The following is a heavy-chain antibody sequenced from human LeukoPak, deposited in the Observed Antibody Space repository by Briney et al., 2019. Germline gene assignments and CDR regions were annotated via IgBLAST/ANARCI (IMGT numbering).Heavy chain of an antibody. D-gene: IGHD3-10*01. V-gene: IGHV3-23*01. CDR1: GFTFSDYG. CDR3: AKSPYGLGTCAIAGNY. J-gene: IGHJ4*02. CDR2: ICGSCGST. Sequence: PGGSLRLSCAASGFTFSDYGMNWVRQAPGKGLEWVSSICGSCGSTYYADSVKGRFTISRDNSKNTLYLQVSGLRAEDTAVYYCAKSPYGLGTCAIAGNYWGRGTLVTVSS.